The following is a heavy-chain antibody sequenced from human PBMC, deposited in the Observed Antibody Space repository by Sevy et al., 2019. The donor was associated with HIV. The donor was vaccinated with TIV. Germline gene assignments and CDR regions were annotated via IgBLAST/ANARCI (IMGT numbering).Heavy chain of an antibody. CDR1: GGAFSSYA. J-gene: IGHJ4*02. CDR2: IIPIFGTA. D-gene: IGHD3-10*01. Sequence: SVKVSCKASGGAFSSYAISWVRQAPGQGLEWMGGIIPIFGTANYAQKFLGRVTITADESTSTAYMELSSLRSEDTAVYYCARVARSGPLDYWGQGTLVTVSS. CDR3: ARVARSGPLDY. V-gene: IGHV1-69*13.